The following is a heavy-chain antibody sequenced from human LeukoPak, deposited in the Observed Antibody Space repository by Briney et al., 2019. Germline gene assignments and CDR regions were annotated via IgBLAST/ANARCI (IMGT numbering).Heavy chain of an antibody. CDR3: AAAPNENFFDF. CDR2: INEDGSAS. Sequence: PGGSLRLSCEGSGFTFTAYWMSWVRQAPGMGLEWVANINEDGSASDYGVSVKGRFTISRDNAKNSLYLQMNSLRAEDTAVYFCAAAPNENFFDFWGQGTLVTVSS. D-gene: IGHD2-15*01. J-gene: IGHJ4*02. CDR1: GFTFTAYW. V-gene: IGHV3-7*01.